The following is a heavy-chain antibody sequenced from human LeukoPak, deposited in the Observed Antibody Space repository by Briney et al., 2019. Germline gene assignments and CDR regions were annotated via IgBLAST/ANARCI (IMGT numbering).Heavy chain of an antibody. CDR1: GGSISSGGYY. J-gene: IGHJ4*02. Sequence: PSQTLSLTCTVSGGSISSGGYYWSWIRQHPGKGLEWIGYIYYSGSTYYNPSLKSRVTISVDTSKNQSSLKLSSVTAADTAVYYCARSYGSGSAGYDYWGQGTLVTVSS. V-gene: IGHV4-31*03. CDR3: ARSYGSGSAGYDY. D-gene: IGHD3-10*01. CDR2: IYYSGST.